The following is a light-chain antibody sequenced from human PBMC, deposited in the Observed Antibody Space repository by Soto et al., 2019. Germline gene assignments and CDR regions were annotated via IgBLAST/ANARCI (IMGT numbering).Light chain of an antibody. CDR2: GAS. V-gene: IGKV3-20*01. CDR3: QQYGSSPPYT. J-gene: IGKJ2*01. Sequence: EIVLTQSPGTLSSSPGERATLSCRASHSVSSSYLAWYQQKPGQAPRLLIYGASIRATGIPDRFSGSGSGTDFSLTISRLEPEDLAVYYCQQYGSSPPYTFGQGTKLEIK. CDR1: HSVSSSY.